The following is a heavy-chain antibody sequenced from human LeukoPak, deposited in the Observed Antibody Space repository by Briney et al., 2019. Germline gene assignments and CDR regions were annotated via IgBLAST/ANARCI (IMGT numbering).Heavy chain of an antibody. D-gene: IGHD6-13*01. J-gene: IGHJ5*02. Sequence: PSETLSLTCTVSGDSFSSNNYWTWVRQPPGKGLEWIGEIYRSGATNYNPSLRSRVTVSLDKSKNQFSLKLSSVTAADTAVYYCARFSSWYRDWFDPWGQGTLVTVSS. CDR2: IYRSGAT. V-gene: IGHV4-4*02. CDR1: GDSFSSNNY. CDR3: ARFSSWYRDWFDP.